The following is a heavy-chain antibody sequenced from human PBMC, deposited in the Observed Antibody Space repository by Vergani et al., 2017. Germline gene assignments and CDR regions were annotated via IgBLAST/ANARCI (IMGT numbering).Heavy chain of an antibody. Sequence: QLQLQESGPGLVKPSETLSLTCTVSGGSISSSSYYWGWIRQPPGKGLEWIGSIYYSGSTYYNPYLKSRVTISVDTSKNQFSLKLSSVTAADTAVYYCASLIVATITYMDYWGQGTLVTVSS. D-gene: IGHD5-12*01. V-gene: IGHV4-39*01. CDR1: GGSISSSSYY. J-gene: IGHJ4*02. CDR3: ASLIVATITYMDY. CDR2: IYYSGST.